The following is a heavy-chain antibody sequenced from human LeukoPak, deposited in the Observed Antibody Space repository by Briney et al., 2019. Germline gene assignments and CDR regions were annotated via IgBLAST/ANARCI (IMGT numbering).Heavy chain of an antibody. J-gene: IGHJ6*03. D-gene: IGHD6-19*01. V-gene: IGHV4-59*01. Sequence: SETLSLTCTVSGGSISSYYWSWIRQPPGKGLEWIGYIYYSGSTNYNPSLKSRVTISVDTSKNQFSLKLSSVTAADTAVYYCAREHSSFYYMDVWGKGTTVTVSS. CDR1: GGSISSYY. CDR3: AREHSSFYYMDV. CDR2: IYYSGST.